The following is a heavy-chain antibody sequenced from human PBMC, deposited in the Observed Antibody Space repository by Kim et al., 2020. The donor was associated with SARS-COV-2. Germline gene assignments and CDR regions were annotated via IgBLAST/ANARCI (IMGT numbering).Heavy chain of an antibody. V-gene: IGHV1-46*01. J-gene: IGHJ4*02. D-gene: IGHD1-1*01. Sequence: SYAQKFQGRVTMTRDTSTSTVYMELSSLRSEDTAVYYCAIEELEEDYFDYWGQGTLVTVSS. CDR3: AIEELEEDYFDY.